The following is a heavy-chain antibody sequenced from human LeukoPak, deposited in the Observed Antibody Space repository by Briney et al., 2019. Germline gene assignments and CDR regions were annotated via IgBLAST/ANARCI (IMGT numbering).Heavy chain of an antibody. D-gene: IGHD6-13*01. CDR2: IYPSGNT. CDR3: ARRQQQLDAFDI. J-gene: IGHJ3*02. CDR1: GGSFSNHF. V-gene: IGHV4-4*07. Sequence: SETLSLTCSVSGGSFSNHFWSWVRQPAGKGLEWIGRIYPSGNTNYNPSLKSRVTLSVDTSKNQFSLKLSSVTAADTAVYYCARRQQQLDAFDIWGQGTMVTVSS.